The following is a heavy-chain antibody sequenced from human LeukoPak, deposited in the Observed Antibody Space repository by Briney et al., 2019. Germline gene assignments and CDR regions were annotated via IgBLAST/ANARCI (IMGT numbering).Heavy chain of an antibody. D-gene: IGHD1-26*01. CDR2: ISSSSSYI. V-gene: IGHV3-21*04. J-gene: IGHJ4*02. Sequence: KTGGSLRLSCAASGFTFSSYSMNWVRQAPGKGLEWVSSISSSSSYIYYADSVKGRFTISRDNSKNSLYLQMNSLRTEDTALYYCAGQYSGSYPYWGQGTLVTVSS. CDR3: AGQYSGSYPY. CDR1: GFTFSSYS.